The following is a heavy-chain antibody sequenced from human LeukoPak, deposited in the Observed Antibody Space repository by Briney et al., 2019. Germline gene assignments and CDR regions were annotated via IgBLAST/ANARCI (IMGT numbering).Heavy chain of an antibody. J-gene: IGHJ5*02. Sequence: PSETLSLTCTVSGGSISSSSYYWGWIRQPPGKGLEWIGEIIHSGSTNYNPSLKSRVTISVDTSKNQFSLKLSSVTAADTAVYYCARGWQWLIRNNWFDPWGQGTLVTVSS. V-gene: IGHV4-39*07. CDR1: GGSISSSSYY. D-gene: IGHD6-19*01. CDR2: IIHSGST. CDR3: ARGWQWLIRNNWFDP.